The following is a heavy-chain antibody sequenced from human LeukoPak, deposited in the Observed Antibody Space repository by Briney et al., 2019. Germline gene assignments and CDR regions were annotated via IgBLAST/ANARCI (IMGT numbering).Heavy chain of an antibody. CDR2: IYYSGST. D-gene: IGHD1-14*01. Sequence: SETLSLTCTVSGGSISSSDYYWGWIRQSPGKGLEWIGCIYYSGSTYYNPSLKSRITISGDTSKNQFSLKLSSVTAADTAVYFCASAQTNRRFDYWGQGTLVTVSS. V-gene: IGHV4-39*01. CDR1: GGSISSSDYY. CDR3: ASAQTNRRFDY. J-gene: IGHJ4*02.